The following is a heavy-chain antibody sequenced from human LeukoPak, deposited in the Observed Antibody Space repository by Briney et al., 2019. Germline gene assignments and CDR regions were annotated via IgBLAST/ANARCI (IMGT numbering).Heavy chain of an antibody. CDR3: AREPFDYYDSSGYYYYYGMDV. Sequence: SETLSLNPTVSGGSISSYYWSWLRPPAGKGREWGGRIYTSGSTNYNPSLKSRVTMSVETSKNQFSLKLSTVTAADTAVYYCAREPFDYYDSSGYYYYYGMDVWGQGTTVTVSS. V-gene: IGHV4-4*07. J-gene: IGHJ6*02. CDR2: IYTSGST. CDR1: GGSISSYY. D-gene: IGHD3-22*01.